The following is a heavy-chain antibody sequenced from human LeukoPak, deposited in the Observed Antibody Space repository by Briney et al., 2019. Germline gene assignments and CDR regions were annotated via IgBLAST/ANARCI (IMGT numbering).Heavy chain of an antibody. CDR3: AREVAAAGTSFYFDY. CDR2: IYYSGNT. Sequence: SETLTLTCTVSGDSISSYYWRWIRQPPGKGLEWIGYIYYSGNTKYNPSLKSRVTISVDTSKNQISLKLSSVTAADTAVYYCAREVAAAGTSFYFDYWGQGTLVTVSS. D-gene: IGHD6-13*01. CDR1: GDSISSYY. V-gene: IGHV4-59*12. J-gene: IGHJ4*02.